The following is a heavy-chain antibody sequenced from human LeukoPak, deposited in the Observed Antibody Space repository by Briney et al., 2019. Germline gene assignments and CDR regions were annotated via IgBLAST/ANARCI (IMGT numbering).Heavy chain of an antibody. V-gene: IGHV3-30-3*01. CDR2: ISYDGSNK. Sequence: GGSLRLSCAASGFTFSSYAMHWVRQAPGKGLEWVAVISYDGSNKYYADSVKGRFTISRDNAKNSLYLQMNSLRAEDTAVYYCARGLYYYMDAPKPNAFDIWGQGTMVTVSS. CDR3: ARGLYYYMDAPKPNAFDI. J-gene: IGHJ3*02. D-gene: IGHD3-10*01. CDR1: GFTFSSYA.